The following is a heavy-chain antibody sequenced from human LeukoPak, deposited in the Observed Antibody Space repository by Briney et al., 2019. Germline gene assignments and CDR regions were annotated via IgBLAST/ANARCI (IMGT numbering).Heavy chain of an antibody. Sequence: GGSLRLSCAASGFTFSSYWMSWVRQAPGKGLEWVSRINPGGSTTTYADSVKGRFTISRDNAKNTVYLQMNSLRAEDTAVYYCARVLSGSWDWFDPWGQGTLVTVSS. V-gene: IGHV3-74*01. J-gene: IGHJ5*02. CDR3: ARVLSGSWDWFDP. D-gene: IGHD3-22*01. CDR1: GFTFSSYW. CDR2: INPGGSTT.